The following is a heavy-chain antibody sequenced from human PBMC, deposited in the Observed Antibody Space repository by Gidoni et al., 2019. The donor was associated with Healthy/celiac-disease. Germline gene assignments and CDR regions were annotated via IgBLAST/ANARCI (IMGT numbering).Heavy chain of an antibody. D-gene: IGHD1-26*01. CDR3: ARVPLSGSSGMSWFDP. CDR1: GGTFSSYA. Sequence: QVPLVQSGAAVKKPGSSVKVSCKASGGTFSSYAISWVRQAPGQGREWMGGIITSFGTANYAQKFQGRVTITADESTSTAYMELSSLRSEDTAVYYCARVPLSGSSGMSWFDPWGQGTLVTVSS. V-gene: IGHV1-69*01. CDR2: IITSFGTA. J-gene: IGHJ5*02.